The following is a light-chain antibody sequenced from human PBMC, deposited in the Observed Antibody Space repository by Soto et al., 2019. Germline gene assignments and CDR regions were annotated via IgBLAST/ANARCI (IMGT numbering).Light chain of an antibody. CDR1: STDFGGYNY. V-gene: IGLV2-11*01. CDR2: DVS. Sequence: QSALTQPRSVSGSPGQSVTISCTGTSTDFGGYNYVSWYQQHPGKVPKLMLYDVSKRPSGVPDRFSGSKSGNTASLTISGLQAEDEADYYCCSYAGRDTLYVFGSGTKVPVL. J-gene: IGLJ1*01. CDR3: CSYAGRDTLYV.